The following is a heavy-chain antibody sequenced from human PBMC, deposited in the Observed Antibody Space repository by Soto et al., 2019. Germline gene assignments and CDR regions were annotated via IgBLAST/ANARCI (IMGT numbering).Heavy chain of an antibody. V-gene: IGHV3-30-3*01. CDR2: ISYDGSSK. CDR3: ARDRCSGGSCYYAFDI. CDR1: GFTFSTYT. D-gene: IGHD2-15*01. Sequence: GGSLRLSCAASGFTFSTYTMHWVRQAPGKGLEWVAVISYDGSSKNYADSVEGRFTISRDNAKNSLYLQMNSLRAEDTAVYYCARDRCSGGSCYYAFDIWGQGTMVTVSS. J-gene: IGHJ3*02.